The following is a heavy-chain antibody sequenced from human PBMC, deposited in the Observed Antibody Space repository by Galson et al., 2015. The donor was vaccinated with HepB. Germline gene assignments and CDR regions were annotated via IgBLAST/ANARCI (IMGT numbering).Heavy chain of an antibody. CDR3: ARDRSGTYYGWFDP. D-gene: IGHD1-26*01. Sequence: SLRLSCAASGFTLSEYYMTWIRQAPGKGLEWVSYISISGSNVYYADSVKGRFTISRDKAKNSLYLEMDSLRAEDTAVYYCARDRSGTYYGWFDPWGQGTLVTVSS. CDR1: GFTLSEYY. V-gene: IGHV3-11*01. CDR2: ISISGSNV. J-gene: IGHJ5*02.